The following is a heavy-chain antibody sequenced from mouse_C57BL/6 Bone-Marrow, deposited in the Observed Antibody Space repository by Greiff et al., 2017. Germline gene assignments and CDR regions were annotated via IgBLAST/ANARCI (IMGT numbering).Heavy chain of an antibody. Sequence: QVQLQQPGAELVMPGASVKLSCKASGYTFTSYWMHWVKQRPGQGLEWIGEIDPSDSYTNYNQKFKGKSTFTVDKSSSTAYMQLSSLTSEDSAVYYCARRIYFYAMDYWGQGTSVTVSS. CDR3: ARRIYFYAMDY. CDR2: IDPSDSYT. V-gene: IGHV1-69*01. J-gene: IGHJ4*01. CDR1: GYTFTSYW.